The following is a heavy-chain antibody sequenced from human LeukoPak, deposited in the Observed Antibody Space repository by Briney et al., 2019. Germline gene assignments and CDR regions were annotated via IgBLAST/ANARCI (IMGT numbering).Heavy chain of an antibody. V-gene: IGHV3-30*04. J-gene: IGHJ6*03. CDR2: TSYDGSYK. Sequence: GGSLRLSCAVSGFSFSNYAMHWVRQAPGKGLEWVAVTSYDGSYKYFADSVKGRFTISRDNSKNTLYLQMNSLRAEDTAVYYCARDLYAILTGYTYCNYYMDVWGKGTTVTVSS. CDR3: ARDLYAILTGYTYCNYYMDV. CDR1: GFSFSNYA. D-gene: IGHD3-9*01.